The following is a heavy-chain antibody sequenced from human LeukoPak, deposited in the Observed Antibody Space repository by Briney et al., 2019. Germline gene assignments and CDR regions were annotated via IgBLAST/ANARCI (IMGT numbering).Heavy chain of an antibody. CDR1: GFTFSSYA. V-gene: IGHV3-30*04. CDR2: ISYDGSNK. Sequence: PGRSLRLSCAASGFTFSSYAMHWVRQAPGKGLEWVAVISYDGSNKYYADSVKGRFTISRDNSKNTLYLQMNSLRAEDTAVYYCARAPLYCSSTSCYAENWFDPWGQGTLVTVSS. D-gene: IGHD2-2*01. J-gene: IGHJ5*02. CDR3: ARAPLYCSSTSCYAENWFDP.